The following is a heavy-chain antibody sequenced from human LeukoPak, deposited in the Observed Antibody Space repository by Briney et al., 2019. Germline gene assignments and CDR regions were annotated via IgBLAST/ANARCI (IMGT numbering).Heavy chain of an antibody. CDR3: ARGRSSGYYEDY. CDR2: IWYDGNNK. J-gene: IGHJ4*02. V-gene: IGHV3-33*01. Sequence: GGSLRLSCAASGFTFSSYGMHWVRQAPGKGLEWVAVIWYDGNNKYYADSVKGRFAISRDNSKNTLYLQMNSLRAEDTAVYYCARGRSSGYYEDYWGQGTLVTVSS. CDR1: GFTFSSYG. D-gene: IGHD3-22*01.